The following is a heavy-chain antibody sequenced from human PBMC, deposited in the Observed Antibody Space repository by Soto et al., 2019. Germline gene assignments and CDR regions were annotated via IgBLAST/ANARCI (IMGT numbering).Heavy chain of an antibody. CDR3: ARDYGSGSYFDY. CDR2: ISYDGSNK. D-gene: IGHD3-10*01. CDR1: GFTFSSYA. V-gene: IGHV3-30-3*01. Sequence: GGSLRLSCAASGFTFSSYAMHWVRQAPGKGLEWVAVISYDGSNKYYADSVKGRFTISRDNSKNTLYLQMNSLRAEDTAVYYCARDYGSGSYFDYWGQGTLVTVSS. J-gene: IGHJ4*02.